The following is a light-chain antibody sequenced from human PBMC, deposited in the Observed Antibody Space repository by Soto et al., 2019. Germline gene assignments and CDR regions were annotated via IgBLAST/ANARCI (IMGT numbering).Light chain of an antibody. J-gene: IGLJ2*01. CDR2: EGS. CDR1: SSDVGSYNL. V-gene: IGLV2-23*01. CDR3: CSYAGSSVV. Sequence: QSALTQPASVSGSPGQSITISCTGTSSDVGSYNLVSWYQQHPGKAPKLMIYEGSKRPSGVSNRFSGSRSGNTASLTISGLQAEYEADYCCCSYAGSSVVFGGGTQLTVL.